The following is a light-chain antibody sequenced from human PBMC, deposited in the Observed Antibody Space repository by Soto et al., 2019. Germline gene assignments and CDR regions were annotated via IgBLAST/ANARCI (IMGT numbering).Light chain of an antibody. Sequence: QSALTQPPSVSGSPGQSVIISCTGTSSDVGSYNRVSWYQQPPGTAPQLMIYEVSNRPSGVPDRFSGSKSGNTASLTISGLQAEDEADYYCTSYTSSSTYVFGTGTKVTVL. V-gene: IGLV2-18*02. CDR3: TSYTSSSTYV. CDR1: SSDVGSYNR. J-gene: IGLJ1*01. CDR2: EVS.